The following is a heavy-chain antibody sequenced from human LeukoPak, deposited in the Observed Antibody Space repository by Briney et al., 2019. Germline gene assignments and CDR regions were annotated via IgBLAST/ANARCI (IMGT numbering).Heavy chain of an antibody. CDR1: GFTFSDYY. D-gene: IGHD6-6*01. J-gene: IGHJ6*02. CDR3: ARDIGRQLGYYYGMDV. CDR2: ISSSGSTI. V-gene: IGHV3-11*01. Sequence: GGSLRLSCAASGFTFSDYYMSWIRQAPGKGLEWVSYISSSGSTIYYADSVKGRFTISRDNAKNSLYLQMNSLRAEDTAVYYCARDIGRQLGYYYGMDVWGQGITVTVSS.